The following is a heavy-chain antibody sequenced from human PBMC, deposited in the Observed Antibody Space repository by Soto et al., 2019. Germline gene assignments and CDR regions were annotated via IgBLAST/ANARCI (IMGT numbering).Heavy chain of an antibody. J-gene: IGHJ4*02. D-gene: IGHD3-3*01. CDR2: IKSKKDDGTT. Sequence: EVQLVESGGGLVKPGGSLRLSCAASGFTFTAAWMNWVRQAPGKGLEWVGRIKSKKDDGTTAYAAPVKGRFTISRDDATNMVSLQMNSLKTEDTAFYYCIGQITIYGVVVLYWGQGTLVTVSS. V-gene: IGHV3-15*07. CDR3: IGQITIYGVVVLY. CDR1: GFTFTAAW.